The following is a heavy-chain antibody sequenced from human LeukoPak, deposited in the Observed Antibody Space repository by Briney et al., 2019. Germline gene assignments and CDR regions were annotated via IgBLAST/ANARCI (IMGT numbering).Heavy chain of an antibody. Sequence: GGSLRLSCAASGFTFSSYGMHWVRQAPGKGLEWVAVIWYDGSKKYYADSVKGRFTISRDNSKNTLYLQLDSLRDEDTAVYYCATAHREGNNWFDPWGQGTLVTVSS. D-gene: IGHD3-10*01. CDR2: IWYDGSKK. CDR3: ATAHREGNNWFDP. J-gene: IGHJ5*02. V-gene: IGHV3-33*01. CDR1: GFTFSSYG.